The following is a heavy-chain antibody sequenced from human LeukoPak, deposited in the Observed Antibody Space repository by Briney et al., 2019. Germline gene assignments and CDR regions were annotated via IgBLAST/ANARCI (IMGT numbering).Heavy chain of an antibody. Sequence: GGSLRLSCAASGVTFSNCWWGWDSKGPGQGLQGVANIKTDGSEKYYVDSVKGRFTISRDNAKNSLYLQMNSLRAEDTAVYYCATYTSLNRREFQYWGQGTLLTVPS. CDR1: GVTFSNCW. V-gene: IGHV3-7*01. CDR2: IKTDGSEK. J-gene: IGHJ1*01. D-gene: IGHD2-2*02. CDR3: ATYTSLNRREFQY.